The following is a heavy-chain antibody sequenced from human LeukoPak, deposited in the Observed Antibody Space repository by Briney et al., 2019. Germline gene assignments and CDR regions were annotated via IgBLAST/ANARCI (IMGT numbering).Heavy chain of an antibody. CDR1: GYTFTGYY. Sequence: GASVKVSCKASGYTFTGYYMHWVRQAPGQGLEWMGRINPNSGGTNYAQKFQGRVTMTRDTSISTAYMELSRLRSDDTAVYYCARDSYYYDSSGCYYYFDYWGQGTLVTVSS. CDR2: INPNSGGT. V-gene: IGHV1-2*06. J-gene: IGHJ4*02. CDR3: ARDSYYYDSSGCYYYFDY. D-gene: IGHD3-22*01.